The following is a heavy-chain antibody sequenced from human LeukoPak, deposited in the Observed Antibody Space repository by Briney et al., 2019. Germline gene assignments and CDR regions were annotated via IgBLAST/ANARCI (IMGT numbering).Heavy chain of an antibody. V-gene: IGHV4-34*01. CDR2: INHSGST. Sequence: PSETLSLTCAVYGGSFSGYYWSWIRQPPGKGLEWIGEINHSGSTNYNPSLKSRVTISVDTSKNQFSLKLSSVTAADTAVYYCARGLGTMIVVVIPRFWFGPWGQGTLVTVSS. CDR3: ARGLGTMIVVVIPRFWFGP. J-gene: IGHJ5*02. CDR1: GGSFSGYY. D-gene: IGHD3-22*01.